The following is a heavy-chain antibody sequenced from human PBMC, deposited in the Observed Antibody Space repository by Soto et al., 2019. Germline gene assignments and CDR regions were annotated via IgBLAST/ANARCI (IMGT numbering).Heavy chain of an antibody. Sequence: ASETLSLTWTVSGDSISAYSWSWVRQPPGKGLEWIGNIHYNGNTKYNPSLKSRVSMSVDTSKNQFSLRLISVTAADTAKYFCAREGNLGRWLQPLDFWGQGTLVTVSS. CDR3: AREGNLGRWLQPLDF. D-gene: IGHD5-12*01. CDR2: IHYNGNT. V-gene: IGHV4-59*01. J-gene: IGHJ4*02. CDR1: GDSISAYS.